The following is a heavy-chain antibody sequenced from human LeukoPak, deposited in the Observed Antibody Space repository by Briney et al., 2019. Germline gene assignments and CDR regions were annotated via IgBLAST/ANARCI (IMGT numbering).Heavy chain of an antibody. D-gene: IGHD3-16*01. CDR2: ISAGGSIS. CDR3: ATYTHWVAGDV. J-gene: IGHJ6*02. Sequence: QPGGSLRLSCEASGLLFSSHEVNWVRQPPGRGLEWISYISAGGSISYYADSVKGRFTISRDNARNSLYLRMGSLRAEDTAVYYCATYTHWVAGDVWGQGTTVTVSS. V-gene: IGHV3-48*03. CDR1: GLLFSSHE.